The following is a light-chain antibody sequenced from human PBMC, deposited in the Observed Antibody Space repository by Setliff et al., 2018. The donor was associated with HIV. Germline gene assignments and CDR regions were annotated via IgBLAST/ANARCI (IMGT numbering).Light chain of an antibody. Sequence: SVLTQPASVSGSPGQSITISCTGTSSDVGGYNYVSWYQQHPGKAPKLMIYDVNKRPSGVSNRFSGSKSVNTASLTISGLQAEDEADYYCSSYTRSSSVVIGGGTKVTVL. CDR3: SSYTRSSSVV. J-gene: IGLJ2*01. V-gene: IGLV2-14*01. CDR1: SSDVGGYNY. CDR2: DVN.